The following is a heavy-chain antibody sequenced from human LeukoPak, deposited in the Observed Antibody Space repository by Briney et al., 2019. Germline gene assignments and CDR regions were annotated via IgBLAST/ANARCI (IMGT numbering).Heavy chain of an antibody. CDR3: AREGAKDTGHGIDD. J-gene: IGHJ6*02. Sequence: GESLKISCQGSGYRFTTYWIAWVRQMPGKGLEWMGIIYPGDSDTRYSRSFQGQVTISADKSISTAYLQWSSLKASDTAMYYCAREGAKDTGHGIDDWGQGTTVTVSS. CDR2: IYPGDSDT. V-gene: IGHV5-51*01. CDR1: GYRFTTYW. D-gene: IGHD3-16*01.